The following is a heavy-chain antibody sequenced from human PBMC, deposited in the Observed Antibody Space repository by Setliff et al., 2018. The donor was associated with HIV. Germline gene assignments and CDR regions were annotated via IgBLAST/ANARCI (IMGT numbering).Heavy chain of an antibody. Sequence: ASVKVSCKASGYTFTSYGISWVRQAPGQGLEWMGWIGAYNGNTNYAQKLQGRLTMTRNTSTGTVYMELSSLRSEDTAVYYCARIGRTPYYYYYMDVWGKGTTVTVSS. CDR2: IGAYNGNT. D-gene: IGHD2-15*01. J-gene: IGHJ6*03. V-gene: IGHV1-18*01. CDR3: ARIGRTPYYYYYMDV. CDR1: GYTFTSYG.